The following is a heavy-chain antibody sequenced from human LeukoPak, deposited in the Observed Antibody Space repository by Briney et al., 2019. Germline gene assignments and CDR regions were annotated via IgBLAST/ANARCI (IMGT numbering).Heavy chain of an antibody. V-gene: IGHV3-74*01. CDR3: AREEYDN. D-gene: IGHD2/OR15-2a*01. CDR2: INTDGSTT. J-gene: IGHJ4*02. Sequence: GGSLRVSCAASGFTFSSYWMHWVRQAPGKGLVWVSRINTDGSTTNYADSVKGRFTIYRDNAKNTLYLRMNSLRADDTAVYFCAREEYDNWGQGTLVTVSS. CDR1: GFTFSSYW.